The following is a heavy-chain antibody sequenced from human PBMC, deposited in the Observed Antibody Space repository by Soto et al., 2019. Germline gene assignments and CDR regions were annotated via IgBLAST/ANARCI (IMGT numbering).Heavy chain of an antibody. V-gene: IGHV4-34*01. J-gene: IGHJ6*02. D-gene: IGHD2-21*01. CDR3: AASCVGCGGFNYYGMDV. CDR1: RSSFCGYY. CDR2: INHSGST. Sequence: SVTLSLTCAVNRSSFCGYYWTWICQPPGTGLEWIGEINHSGSTNYNPSLKSRVTISVDTSKNQFSLKLSSVTAADTAVYYCAASCVGCGGFNYYGMDVWGQGTTVT.